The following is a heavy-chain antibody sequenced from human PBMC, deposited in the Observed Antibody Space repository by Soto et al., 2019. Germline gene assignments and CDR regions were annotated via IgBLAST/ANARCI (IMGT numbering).Heavy chain of an antibody. D-gene: IGHD2-2*01. CDR3: ARASAVVPTDMDYFDC. V-gene: IGHV1-69*02. CDR1: GGTFNSYT. Sequence: SVKVSCKASGGTFNSYTITWVRQAPGQGLEWMGRIIPILGVADYAQKFLGRVTITADKSTSTAYMELTSLTSEDTAVYYCARASAVVPTDMDYFDCWGQGALVTVSS. CDR2: IIPILGVA. J-gene: IGHJ4*02.